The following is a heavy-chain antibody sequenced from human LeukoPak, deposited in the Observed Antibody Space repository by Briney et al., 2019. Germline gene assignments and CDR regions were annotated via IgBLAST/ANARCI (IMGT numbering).Heavy chain of an antibody. D-gene: IGHD6-13*01. Sequence: ASVKVSCKASGYTFINFAINWGRQAPGQRPEWMGWINAGNGNTKYSQKFQGRLTITRDTSASTAYMELSSLTSEDTAIYYCARGPRAAADDYWGQGTLVTVSS. V-gene: IGHV1-3*01. CDR1: GYTFINFA. J-gene: IGHJ4*02. CDR3: ARGPRAAADDY. CDR2: INAGNGNT.